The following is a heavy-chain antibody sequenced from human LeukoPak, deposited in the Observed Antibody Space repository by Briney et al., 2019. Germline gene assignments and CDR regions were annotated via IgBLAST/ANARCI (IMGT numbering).Heavy chain of an antibody. J-gene: IGHJ4*02. D-gene: IGHD3-10*01. Sequence: SVKVSCKASGGTFSSYAISWVRQAPGQGLEWMGGIIPIFGTANYAQKFQGRVTITADESTSTAYMELNSLSSDDTAIYYCARDYFGDYWGQGTLVTVSS. CDR1: GGTFSSYA. CDR2: IIPIFGTA. CDR3: ARDYFGDY. V-gene: IGHV1-69*13.